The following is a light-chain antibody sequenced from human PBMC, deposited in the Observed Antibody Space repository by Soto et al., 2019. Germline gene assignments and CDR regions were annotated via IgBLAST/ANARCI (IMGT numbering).Light chain of an antibody. CDR3: QQSNNWPYT. J-gene: IGKJ2*01. V-gene: IGKV3-15*01. CDR2: GAS. Sequence: EIVLTQSPGTLSVSPGERANLSCRASQSVSTNLAWFQQKPGQAPRLLIYGASTRATGIPARFSGSGSGTAFTLTINSLQSVDLAVYYCQQSNNWPYTFGQGTKLEV. CDR1: QSVSTN.